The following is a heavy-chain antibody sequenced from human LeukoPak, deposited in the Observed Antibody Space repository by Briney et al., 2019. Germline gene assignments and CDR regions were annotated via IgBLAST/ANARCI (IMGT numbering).Heavy chain of an antibody. J-gene: IGHJ4*02. V-gene: IGHV4-34*01. CDR2: INHSGST. CDR1: GGSFSGYY. Sequence: SETLSLTCAVYGGSFSGYYWSWIRQPPGKGLEWIGEINHSGSTNYNPSLKSRVTISVDTSKNQFSLKLSSVTAADTAVYYCARAAELRLGELWGPEPGGYFDYWGQGTLVTVSS. CDR3: ARAAELRLGELWGPEPGGYFDY. D-gene: IGHD3-16*01.